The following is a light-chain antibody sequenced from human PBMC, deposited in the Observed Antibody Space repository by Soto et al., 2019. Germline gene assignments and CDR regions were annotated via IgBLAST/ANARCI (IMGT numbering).Light chain of an antibody. CDR3: SSYTSGDTVI. V-gene: IGLV2-14*03. Sequence: QSALTQPASVSGSPGQSITISCTGTSSDVGAYNYVSWYQQHPGKAPKILISDVSDRRSGVSNRFSGSKSGNMASLTISGLQADDEADYYCSSYTSGDTVIFGGGTKLTVL. CDR2: DVS. J-gene: IGLJ2*01. CDR1: SSDVGAYNY.